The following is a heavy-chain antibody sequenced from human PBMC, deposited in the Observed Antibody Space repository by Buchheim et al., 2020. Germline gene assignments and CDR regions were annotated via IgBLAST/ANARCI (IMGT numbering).Heavy chain of an antibody. CDR2: ISYDGSNK. J-gene: IGHJ4*02. Sequence: QVQLVESGGGVVQPGRSLRLSCAASGFTFSSYAMHWVRQAPGKGLEWVAVISYDGSNKYYADSVKGRFTISRDNSKNTLYLQMNSLRAEDTAVYYCAKEGPSAMEELDYWGQGTL. V-gene: IGHV3-30-3*01. D-gene: IGHD1-1*01. CDR3: AKEGPSAMEELDY. CDR1: GFTFSSYA.